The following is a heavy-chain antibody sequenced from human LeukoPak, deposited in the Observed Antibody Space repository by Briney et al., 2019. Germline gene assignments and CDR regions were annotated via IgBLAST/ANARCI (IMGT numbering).Heavy chain of an antibody. CDR2: ISWNSGSI. Sequence: GGSLRLSCAGSGFIFNNYAMHWVRQPPGKGLEWVSGISWNSGSIDYADSVKGRFTISRDNAKNSLYLQMNSLRAEDTAVYYCARDLYSSSSVAYWGQGTLVTVSS. D-gene: IGHD6-6*01. CDR3: ARDLYSSSSVAY. J-gene: IGHJ4*02. V-gene: IGHV3-9*01. CDR1: GFIFNNYA.